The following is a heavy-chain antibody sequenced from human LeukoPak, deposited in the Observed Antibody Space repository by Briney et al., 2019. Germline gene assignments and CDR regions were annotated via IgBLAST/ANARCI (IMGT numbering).Heavy chain of an antibody. V-gene: IGHV1-2*02. D-gene: IGHD1-14*01. CDR3: ARRSPEPYYYYGMDV. Sequence: ASVKVSCKASGYTFTGYSMHWVRQAPGQGLEWMGWINPNSGGTIYAQKFQGRVTMTRDTSISTAYMELSRLRSDDTAVYYCARRSPEPYYYYGMDVWGQGTTVTVSS. J-gene: IGHJ6*02. CDR1: GYTFTGYS. CDR2: INPNSGGT.